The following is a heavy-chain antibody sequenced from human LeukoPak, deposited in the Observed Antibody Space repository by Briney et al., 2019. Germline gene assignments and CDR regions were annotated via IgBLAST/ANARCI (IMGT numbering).Heavy chain of an antibody. CDR3: ARDSSSWYGRFDS. D-gene: IGHD6-13*01. CDR2: IYSGGST. V-gene: IGHV3-66*02. J-gene: IGHJ5*01. Sequence: GGSLRLSCAASGFTVSSNYMSWVRQAPGKGLEWVSVIYSGGSTYYADSVKGRFTISRDNSKNTLYLQMNSLRAEDTAVYYCARDSSSWYGRFDSWGQGTLVTVSS. CDR1: GFTVSSNY.